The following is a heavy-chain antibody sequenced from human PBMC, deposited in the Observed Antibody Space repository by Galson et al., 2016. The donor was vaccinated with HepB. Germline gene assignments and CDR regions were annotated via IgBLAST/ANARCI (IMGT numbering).Heavy chain of an antibody. CDR2: IIPLFATT. J-gene: IGHJ4*02. CDR3: ARGPYISGWLDS. CDR1: GGTFNNYV. D-gene: IGHD6-19*01. V-gene: IGHV1-69*13. Sequence: VKVSCKASGGTFNNYVITWVRQAPGQGLGWMGGIIPLFATTNYAQEFQGRVTITADESATTAYMELSSLRSEDTAVYYCARGPYISGWLDSWGQGTLVTVSS.